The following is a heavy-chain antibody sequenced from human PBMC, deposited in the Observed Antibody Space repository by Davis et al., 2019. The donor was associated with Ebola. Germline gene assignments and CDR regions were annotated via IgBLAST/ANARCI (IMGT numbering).Heavy chain of an antibody. J-gene: IGHJ5*02. CDR2: IYYSGST. Sequence: SETLSLTCTVSGGSISSYYWSWIRQPPGKGLAWIGYIYYSGSTNYNPSLKSRVTISVDTSKNQFSLKLSSVTAADTAVYYCARQEFSWFDPWGQGTLVTVSS. D-gene: IGHD3-10*01. CDR1: GGSISSYY. CDR3: ARQEFSWFDP. V-gene: IGHV4-59*01.